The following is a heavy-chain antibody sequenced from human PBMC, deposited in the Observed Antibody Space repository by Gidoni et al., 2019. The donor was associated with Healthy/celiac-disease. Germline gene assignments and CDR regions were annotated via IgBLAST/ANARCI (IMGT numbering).Heavy chain of an antibody. D-gene: IGHD5-12*01. CDR3: AREGRWLQNT. CDR1: GGSFSGYY. J-gene: IGHJ5*02. V-gene: IGHV4-34*01. Sequence: QVQLQQWGAGLLKPSETRSLTCAVYGGSFSGYYWSWIRQPPGKGLEWIGEINHSGSTNYTPSLKSRVTISVDTSKNQFSLKLSSVTAADTAVYYCAREGRWLQNTWGQGTLVTVSS. CDR2: INHSGST.